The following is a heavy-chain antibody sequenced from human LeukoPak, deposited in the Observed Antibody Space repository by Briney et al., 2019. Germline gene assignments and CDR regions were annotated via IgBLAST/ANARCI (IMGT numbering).Heavy chain of an antibody. CDR3: ARLIDY. Sequence: PGGSLRLSCAASGFTFSTYWMSWVRQAPGKGLEWVATIRQDGSEKHYVDSVEGRFTISRDNAQNSLYLQMHSLGVEDTAVYYCARLIDYWGQGTLVTVSS. V-gene: IGHV3-7*01. CDR2: IRQDGSEK. J-gene: IGHJ4*02. CDR1: GFTFSTYW.